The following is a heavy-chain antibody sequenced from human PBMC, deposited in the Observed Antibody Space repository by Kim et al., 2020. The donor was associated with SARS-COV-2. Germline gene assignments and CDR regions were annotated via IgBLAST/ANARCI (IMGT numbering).Heavy chain of an antibody. V-gene: IGHV3-53*01. J-gene: IGHJ4*02. CDR1: GFTVSSNY. CDR3: ESEHRTGAQGGVDY. CDR2: IYSGGST. Sequence: GGSLRLSCAASGFTVSSNYMSWVRQAPGKGLEWVSVIYSGGSTYYADSVKGRFTISRYNSKNTLYLQMNSLRAEDTAVYYCESEHRTGAQGGVDYWGQGTLVTVSS. D-gene: IGHD1-1*01.